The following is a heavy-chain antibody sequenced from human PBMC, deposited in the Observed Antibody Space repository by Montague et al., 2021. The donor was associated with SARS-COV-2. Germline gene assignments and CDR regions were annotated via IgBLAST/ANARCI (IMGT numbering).Heavy chain of an antibody. D-gene: IGHD3-22*01. Sequence: SETLSLTCSVSGGSVSSYYLNWIQQTPGKGLESIGNIYCSGSTNYNPSLKSRVTISVDTSKNQFSLKLSSVTAADTAVYYCARDRPPYYYDNSGHFLHGWFDPWGQGTLVTVSS. CDR1: GGSVSSYY. J-gene: IGHJ5*02. V-gene: IGHV4-59*02. CDR2: IYCSGST. CDR3: ARDRPPYYYDNSGHFLHGWFDP.